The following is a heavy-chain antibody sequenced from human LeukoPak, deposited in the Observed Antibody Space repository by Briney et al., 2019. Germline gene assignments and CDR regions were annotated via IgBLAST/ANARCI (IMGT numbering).Heavy chain of an antibody. CDR2: IYYSGST. Sequence: PSETLSLTCTVSGGSISSYYWSRIRQPPGKGLEWIGYIYYSGSTNYNPSLKSRVTISVDTSKNQFSLKLSSVTAADTAVYYCARSMAAAEGWFDPWGQGTLVTVSS. D-gene: IGHD6-13*01. CDR1: GGSISSYY. V-gene: IGHV4-59*01. CDR3: ARSMAAAEGWFDP. J-gene: IGHJ5*02.